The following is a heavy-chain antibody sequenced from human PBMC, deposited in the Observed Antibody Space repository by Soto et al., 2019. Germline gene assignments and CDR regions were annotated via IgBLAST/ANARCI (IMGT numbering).Heavy chain of an antibody. Sequence: EVQLVESGGGLVQPGRSLRLSCAASGFTFDDYGMHWVRQAPGEGLEWVSGINWNSGNIGYADSVKGRFTISRDNAKKSLYLQMNSLRAEDTALYYCAKDSEQWLLYAFDIWGQGTMVTVSS. CDR3: AKDSEQWLLYAFDI. CDR2: INWNSGNI. CDR1: GFTFDDYG. J-gene: IGHJ3*02. V-gene: IGHV3-9*01. D-gene: IGHD6-19*01.